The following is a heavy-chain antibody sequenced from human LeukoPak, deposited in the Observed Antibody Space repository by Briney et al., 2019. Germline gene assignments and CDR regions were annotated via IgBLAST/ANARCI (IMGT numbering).Heavy chain of an antibody. CDR1: GYTFTSYG. V-gene: IGHV1-18*01. D-gene: IGHD3-10*01. CDR3: ARVSGTEID. CDR2: INPNSGGT. J-gene: IGHJ4*02. Sequence: ASVKVSCKASGYTFTSYGISWVRQAPGQGLEWMGWINPNSGGTNYAQKLQGRVTMTTDTSTSTAYMELRSLRSDDTAVYYCARVSGTEIDWGQGTLVTVSS.